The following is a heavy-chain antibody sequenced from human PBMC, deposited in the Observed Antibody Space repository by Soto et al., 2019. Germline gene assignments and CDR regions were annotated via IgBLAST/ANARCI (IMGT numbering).Heavy chain of an antibody. CDR1: GFTFSSYS. CDR3: ARDRYYDSSSGIQW. J-gene: IGHJ4*02. D-gene: IGHD3-22*01. V-gene: IGHV3-21*01. Sequence: EVQLVESGGGLVKPGGSLRLSCAASGFTFSSYSMNWVRQAPGKGLEWVSSISSSSSYIYYADSVKGRFTISRDNAKNSLYLQMNGLRAEDTAGYYCARDRYYDSSSGIQWGGQGTLVTVSS. CDR2: ISSSSSYI.